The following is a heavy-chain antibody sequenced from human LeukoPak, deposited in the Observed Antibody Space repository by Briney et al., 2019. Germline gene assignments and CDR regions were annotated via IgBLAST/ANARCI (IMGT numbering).Heavy chain of an antibody. D-gene: IGHD1-1*01. CDR2: INTDGSST. Sequence: GGSLRLSCAASGFTFSSYWMHWVRQVPGKGLVWVSRINTDGSSTTYADSVKGRFTISGDNTENTLYLQMSSLRAEDTAVYYCAREWKKTGAFDHWGQGTLVTVSS. J-gene: IGHJ4*02. V-gene: IGHV3-74*01. CDR3: AREWKKTGAFDH. CDR1: GFTFSSYW.